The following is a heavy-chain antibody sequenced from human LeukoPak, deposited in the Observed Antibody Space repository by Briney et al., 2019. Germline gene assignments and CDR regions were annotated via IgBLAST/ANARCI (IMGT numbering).Heavy chain of an antibody. CDR1: GGSISSSSHY. V-gene: IGHV4-39*07. D-gene: IGHD3-3*01. CDR2: VSYIGST. Sequence: KSSGTLSLTCAVSGGSISSSSHYWGWIRQPPGKGLEWIGNVSYIGSTYYNPSLKSRITISVDTSKNQFSLKLRSVTAADTAVYYCASEKTIFGVGGHWFDPWGQGTLVTVSS. CDR3: ASEKTIFGVGGHWFDP. J-gene: IGHJ5*02.